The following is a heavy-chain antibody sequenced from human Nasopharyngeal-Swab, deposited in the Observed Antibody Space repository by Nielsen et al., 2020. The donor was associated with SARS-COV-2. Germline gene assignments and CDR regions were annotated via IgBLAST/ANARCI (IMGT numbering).Heavy chain of an antibody. J-gene: IGHJ4*02. V-gene: IGHV4-59*01. CDR3: ARDTRRGGVDY. CDR1: GCSISSYY. D-gene: IGHD6-25*01. Sequence: SETLSRTCTGSGCSISSYYGSWIRQPPGKGLEWIGYIYYSGSTNYNPSLKSRVTISLDTSKNQFSLKLSSVTAADSAVYYCARDTRRGGVDYWGQGTLVTVSS. CDR2: IYYSGST.